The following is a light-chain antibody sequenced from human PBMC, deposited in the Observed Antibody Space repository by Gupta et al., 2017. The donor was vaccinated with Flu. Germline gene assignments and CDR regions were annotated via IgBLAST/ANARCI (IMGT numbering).Light chain of an antibody. CDR2: SNN. V-gene: IGLV1-44*01. J-gene: IGLJ1*01. CDR1: SSNIGSNT. CDR3: AAWDDSLNGFYV. Sequence: QSVLTQPPPASGTPGQRVTISCSGSSSNIGSNTVNWYQQLPGTAAKRLIYSNNQRPSGVPDRFSGAKSGTSASLAISGLQSEDEADYYCAAWDDSLNGFYVFGTGTKVTVL.